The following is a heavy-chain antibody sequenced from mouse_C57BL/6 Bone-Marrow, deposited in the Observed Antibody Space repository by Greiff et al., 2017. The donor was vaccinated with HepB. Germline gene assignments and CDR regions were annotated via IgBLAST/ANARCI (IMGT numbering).Heavy chain of an antibody. CDR1: GYSFTGYY. Sequence: VQLQQSGPELVKPGASVKISCKASGYSFTGYYMNWVKQSPEKSLEWIGEINPSTGGTTYNQKFKAKATLTVDKSSSTAYMQLKSLTSEDSAVYYCAKLGLDYFDYWGQGTTLTVSS. CDR3: AKLGLDYFDY. V-gene: IGHV1-42*01. CDR2: INPSTGGT. J-gene: IGHJ2*01. D-gene: IGHD4-1*01.